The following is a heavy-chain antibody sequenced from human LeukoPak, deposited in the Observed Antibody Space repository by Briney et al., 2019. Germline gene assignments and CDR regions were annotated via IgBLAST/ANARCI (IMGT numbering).Heavy chain of an antibody. D-gene: IGHD3-22*01. CDR1: GFTFSDYY. Sequence: PGGSLRLSCAASGFTFSDYYMSRIRQAPGKGLEWVSYISSSGSTIYYADSVKGRFTISRDNAKNSLYLQMNSLRAEDTAVYYCARGARSSGYYYVYLQLYFDYWGQGTLVTVSS. V-gene: IGHV3-11*01. J-gene: IGHJ4*02. CDR2: ISSSGSTI. CDR3: ARGARSSGYYYVYLQLYFDY.